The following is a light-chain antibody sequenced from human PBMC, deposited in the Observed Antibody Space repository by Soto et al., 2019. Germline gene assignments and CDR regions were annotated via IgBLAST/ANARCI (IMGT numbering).Light chain of an antibody. CDR2: EVS. V-gene: IGLV2-14*01. CDR1: SSDVGGYNY. Sequence: LTXPASVSGSPGQSITISCTGTSSDVGGYNYVSWYQQHPGKAPKLMIYEVSNRPSGVSNRFSGSKSGNTASLTISGLQAEDEADYYCSSYTSSSTPFVFGTGTKVTVL. CDR3: SSYTSSSTPFV. J-gene: IGLJ1*01.